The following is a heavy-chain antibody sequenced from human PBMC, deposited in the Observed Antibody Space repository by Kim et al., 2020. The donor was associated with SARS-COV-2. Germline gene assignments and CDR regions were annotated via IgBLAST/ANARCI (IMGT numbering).Heavy chain of an antibody. J-gene: IGHJ4*01. CDR1: GASISTQNYY. V-gene: IGHV4-39*07. CDR3: SRYITLPASSYADY. Sequence: SETLSLTCTVSGASISTQNYYWGWIRQPPGKGLEWIGITNYYGDAYYNPSLKSRVTISVDTSKNQFSLRLISVTAADTAIYYCSRYITLPASSYADYWG. CDR2: TNYYGDA. D-gene: IGHD1-20*01.